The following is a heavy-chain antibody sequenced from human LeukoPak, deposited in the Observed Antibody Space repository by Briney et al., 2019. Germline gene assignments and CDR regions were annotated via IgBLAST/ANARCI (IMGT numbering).Heavy chain of an antibody. J-gene: IGHJ5*02. D-gene: IGHD6-6*01. CDR3: ARSPQLLWFDP. V-gene: IGHV4-61*02. Sequence: PSQTLSLTCTVSGGSISSGSYYWSWIRQPAGKGLEWIGRIYTSGSTNYNPSLKSRFTISVDTSKNQFSLKLSSVTAADTAVYYCARSPQLLWFDPWGQGTLVTVSS. CDR2: IYTSGST. CDR1: GGSISSGSYY.